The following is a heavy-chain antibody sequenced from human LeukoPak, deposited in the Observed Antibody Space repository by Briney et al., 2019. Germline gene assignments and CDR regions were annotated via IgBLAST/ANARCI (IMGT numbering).Heavy chain of an antibody. CDR1: GYTFTKYG. V-gene: IGHV1-18*01. J-gene: IGHJ5*02. D-gene: IGHD3-22*01. CDR3: AREFDYYDDSGYSEDL. CDR2: VSTYNDNT. Sequence: GASVTVSCKVSGYTFTKYGIISVRQAPGQALEWMGWVSTYNDNTNYAQNLQGRVSMTKDTSTSTAYMELRSLRSDDAAVYYCAREFDYYDDSGYSEDLWGQGTLVTVSS.